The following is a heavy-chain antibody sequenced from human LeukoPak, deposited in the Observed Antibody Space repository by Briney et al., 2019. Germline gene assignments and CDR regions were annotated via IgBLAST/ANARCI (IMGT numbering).Heavy chain of an antibody. D-gene: IGHD1-26*01. CDR3: ARDGIVGATRQEYYFDY. CDR1: GYTFTTYN. CDR2: INPSGGST. J-gene: IGHJ4*02. Sequence: ASVKVSCKASGYTFTTYNINWVRQAPGQGLEWMGIINPSGGSTSYAQKFQGRVTMTRDMSTSTVYMELSSLRSEDTAVYYCARDGIVGATRQEYYFDYWGQGTLVTVSS. V-gene: IGHV1-46*01.